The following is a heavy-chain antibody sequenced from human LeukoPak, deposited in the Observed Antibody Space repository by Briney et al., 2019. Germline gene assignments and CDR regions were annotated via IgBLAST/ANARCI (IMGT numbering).Heavy chain of an antibody. CDR1: RFTFRSFG. Sequence: GGSLRLSCAASRFTFRSFGIHWVRQAPGKGLEWVAFIRDDGSNKYYADSVKGRFTISRDNSKNTLFLQMNSLRAEDTAVYYCAKDPSNYGSGFMDVWGKGTTVTVSS. CDR2: IRDDGSNK. V-gene: IGHV3-30*02. D-gene: IGHD3-10*01. J-gene: IGHJ6*03. CDR3: AKDPSNYGSGFMDV.